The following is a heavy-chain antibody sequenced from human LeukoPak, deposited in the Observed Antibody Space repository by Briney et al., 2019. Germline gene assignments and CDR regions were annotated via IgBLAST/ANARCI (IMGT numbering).Heavy chain of an antibody. Sequence: GESLKISCKGSGYSVTSYWIGWVRQMPGKGLEWMGIIYPGDSDTRYSPSFQGQVTISADKSISTAYLQWSSLKASDTAMYYCARLTPHLEWFYYFDYWGQGTLVTVSS. CDR1: GYSVTSYW. D-gene: IGHD3-3*01. CDR3: ARLTPHLEWFYYFDY. J-gene: IGHJ4*02. V-gene: IGHV5-51*01. CDR2: IYPGDSDT.